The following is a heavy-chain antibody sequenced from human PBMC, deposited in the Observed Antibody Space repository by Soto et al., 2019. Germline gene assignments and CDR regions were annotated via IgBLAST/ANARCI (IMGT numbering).Heavy chain of an antibody. D-gene: IGHD5-18*01. V-gene: IGHV4-38-2*01. CDR1: GYTISSGYY. CDR2: SDHSGST. CDR3: ASLTGIQGAFDL. Sequence: SAPLSLTCVVSGYTISSGYYLGWILQSPGKGLECIGKSDHSGSTYYNPSLKSRVTISVDTSKDEFSLKLRSVTAADTAVYYCASLTGIQGAFDLWGQGTVVTVSS. J-gene: IGHJ3*01.